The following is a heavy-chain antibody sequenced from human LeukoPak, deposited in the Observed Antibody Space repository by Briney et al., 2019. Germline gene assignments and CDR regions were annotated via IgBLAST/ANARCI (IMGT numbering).Heavy chain of an antibody. CDR1: GGSISGYY. J-gene: IGHJ4*02. CDR2: ISRSGGT. Sequence: PETLSLTCTVSGGSISGYYWHWIRQPPGKGLEWIGYISRSGGTNYNPSLKSRVTISRDTSKNQFSLILTSLTAADTAVYFCARAAYSDGWSYVYFDYWGQGTLVTVSS. D-gene: IGHD6-19*01. V-gene: IGHV4-59*01. CDR3: ARAAYSDGWSYVYFDY.